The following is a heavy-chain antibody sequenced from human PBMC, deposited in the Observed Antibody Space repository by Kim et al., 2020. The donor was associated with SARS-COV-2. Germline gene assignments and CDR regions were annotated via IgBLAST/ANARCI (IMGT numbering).Heavy chain of an antibody. V-gene: IGHV4-61*01. Sequence: SETLSLTCTVSGGSVSSGSYYWSWIRQPPGKGLEWIGYIYYSGSTNYNPSLKSRVTISVDTSKNQFSLKLSSVTAADTAAYYCARGSITMVRGPPDYWGQGTLVTVSS. CDR3: ARGSITMVRGPPDY. CDR1: GGSVSSGSYY. D-gene: IGHD3-10*01. CDR2: IYYSGST. J-gene: IGHJ4*02.